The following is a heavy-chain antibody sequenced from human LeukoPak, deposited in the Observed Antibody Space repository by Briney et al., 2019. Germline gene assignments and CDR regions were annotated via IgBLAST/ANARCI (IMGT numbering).Heavy chain of an antibody. CDR2: INEDESEK. D-gene: IGHD4-17*01. CDR1: RFSLSNFW. CDR3: VRDRSRTTVTRFDS. J-gene: IGHJ4*02. Sequence: GGSLRLSCVASRFSLSNFWMIWVRQAPGKGLEWVANINEDESEKNYVDSVRGRFTISRDNAKNSLYLQMNSLRAEDTAVYYCVRDRSRTTVTRFDSWGQGTLVTVSS. V-gene: IGHV3-7*01.